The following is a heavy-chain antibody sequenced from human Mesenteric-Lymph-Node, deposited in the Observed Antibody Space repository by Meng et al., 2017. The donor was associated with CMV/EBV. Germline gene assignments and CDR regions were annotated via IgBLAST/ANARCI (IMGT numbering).Heavy chain of an antibody. CDR2: INHNGST. CDR1: FSGYY. D-gene: IGHD2-2*01. J-gene: IGHJ2*01. Sequence: FSGYYWSWIRQPPGKGLEWIGEINHNGSTNYNPSLKSRVTISVDTSKNQFSLKLSSVTAADTAVYYCARMKRGYCSSTSCRYWYFDLWGRGTLVTVSS. CDR3: ARMKRGYCSSTSCRYWYFDL. V-gene: IGHV4-34*01.